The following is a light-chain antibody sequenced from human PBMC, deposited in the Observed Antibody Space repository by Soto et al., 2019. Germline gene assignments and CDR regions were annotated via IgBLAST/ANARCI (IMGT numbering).Light chain of an antibody. Sequence: EIVLTQSPGTLSLSPGERATLSCRASQSVSSSNLAWYQQKPGQAPRLLIYGASSRATGIPDRFSGSGSGTDFTLTISRLEPEDFVVYYFQQYGTSPRTFGQGTKVEIK. V-gene: IGKV3-20*01. CDR2: GAS. CDR1: QSVSSSN. J-gene: IGKJ1*01. CDR3: QQYGTSPRT.